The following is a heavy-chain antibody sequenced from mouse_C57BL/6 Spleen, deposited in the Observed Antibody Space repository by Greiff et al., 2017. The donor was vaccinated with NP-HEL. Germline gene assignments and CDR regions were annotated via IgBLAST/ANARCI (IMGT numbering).Heavy chain of an antibody. Sequence: VQLQQSGPVLVKPGASVKMSCKASGYTFTDYYMNWVKQSHGKSLEWIGVINPYNGGTSYNQKFKGKATLTVDKSSSTAYMELNSLTSEDSAVYYCARRDYDYDEGAAYWGQGTLVTVSA. J-gene: IGHJ3*01. CDR2: INPYNGGT. D-gene: IGHD2-4*01. CDR1: GYTFTDYY. V-gene: IGHV1-19*01. CDR3: ARRDYDYDEGAAY.